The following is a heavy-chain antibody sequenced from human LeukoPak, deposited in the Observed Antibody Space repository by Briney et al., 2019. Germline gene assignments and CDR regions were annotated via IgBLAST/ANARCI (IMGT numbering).Heavy chain of an antibody. CDR2: ISNDGSNK. V-gene: IGHV3-30*04. CDR3: AKVEIRYFDWSHFDY. D-gene: IGHD3-9*01. J-gene: IGHJ4*02. CDR1: GFTFSNYA. Sequence: QTGRSLRLSCAGSGFTFSNYAMHWVRQAPGKGLEWVAVISNDGSNKYYADSVKSRFTISRDNSKNTLYLQMNSLRAEDTAVYYCAKVEIRYFDWSHFDYWGQGTLVTVSS.